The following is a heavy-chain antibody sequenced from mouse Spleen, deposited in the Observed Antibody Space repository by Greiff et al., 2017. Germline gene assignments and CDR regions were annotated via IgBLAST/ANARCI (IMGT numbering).Heavy chain of an antibody. CDR1: GFTFTDYY. J-gene: IGHJ1*01. V-gene: IGHV7-3*02. CDR3: ARDYYGSGYFDV. Sequence: VQLKESGGGLVQPGGSLRLSCATSGFTFTDYYMSWVRQPPGKALEWLGFIRNKANGYTTEYSASVKGRFTISRDNSQSILYLQMNTLRAEDSATYYCARDYYGSGYFDVWGAGTTVTVSS. D-gene: IGHD1-1*01. CDR2: IRNKANGYTT.